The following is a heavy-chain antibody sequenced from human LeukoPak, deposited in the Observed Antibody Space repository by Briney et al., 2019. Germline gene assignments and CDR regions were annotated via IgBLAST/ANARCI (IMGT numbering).Heavy chain of an antibody. CDR3: ATAYGDYAMTAFDI. CDR1: GGSFSGYY. Sequence: PSETLSLTCAVYGGSFSGYYWSWIRQPPGKGLEWIGEINHSGSTNYNPSLKSRVTISVDTSKNQFSLKLSSVTAADTAVYYCATAYGDYAMTAFDIWGQGTMVTVS. CDR2: INHSGST. V-gene: IGHV4-34*01. J-gene: IGHJ3*02. D-gene: IGHD4-17*01.